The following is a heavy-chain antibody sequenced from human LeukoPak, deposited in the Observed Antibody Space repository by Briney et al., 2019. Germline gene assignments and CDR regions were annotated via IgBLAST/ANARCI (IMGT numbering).Heavy chain of an antibody. D-gene: IGHD6-19*01. CDR2: INWNGGST. Sequence: GGSLRLSCAASGFTFDDYGMSWVRQAPGKGLEWVSGINWNGGSTGYADSVKGRFTISRDNAKNSLYLQMNSLRAEDTALYHCARVRIGIAVAGTFYSHGNYYFDYWGQGTLVTVSS. CDR3: ARVRIGIAVAGTFYSHGNYYFDY. J-gene: IGHJ4*02. CDR1: GFTFDDYG. V-gene: IGHV3-20*01.